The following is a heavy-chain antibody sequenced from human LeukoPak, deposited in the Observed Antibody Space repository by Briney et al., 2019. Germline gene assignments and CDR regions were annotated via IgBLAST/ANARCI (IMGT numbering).Heavy chain of an antibody. D-gene: IGHD3-16*02. V-gene: IGHV3-7*04. CDR3: ARDLQHSSFGWGLSVGT. CDR2: INRDGSEK. J-gene: IGHJ5*02. CDR1: GITFTAYW. Sequence: GGSLRNSCQTSGITFTAYWMTWVRQAPGKGLEWVANINRDGSEKYYVDSVKGRFTISRDNAKKSLYLQKNSLRVDDTAVYYCARDLQHSSFGWGLSVGTWGEG.